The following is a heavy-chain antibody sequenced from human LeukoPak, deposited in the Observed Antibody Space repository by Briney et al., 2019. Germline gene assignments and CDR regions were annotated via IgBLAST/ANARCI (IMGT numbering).Heavy chain of an antibody. CDR2: IYYSGST. CDR3: ARERTMITFGGVIVTNWFDP. CDR1: GGSISSYY. J-gene: IGHJ5*02. D-gene: IGHD3-16*02. Sequence: SETLSLTCTVPGGSISSYYWSWIRQPPGKGLEWIGYIYYSGSTNYNPSLKSRVTISVDTSKNQFSLKLSSVTAADTAVYYCARERTMITFGGVIVTNWFDPWGQGTLVTVSS. V-gene: IGHV4-59*01.